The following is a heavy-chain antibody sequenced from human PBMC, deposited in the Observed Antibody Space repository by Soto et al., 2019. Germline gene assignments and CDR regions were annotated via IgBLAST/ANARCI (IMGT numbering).Heavy chain of an antibody. J-gene: IGHJ5*02. CDR2: ISYDGSNK. CDR1: GFTFSSYG. Sequence: GGSLRLSCAASGFTFSSYGMHWVRQAPGKGLEWVAVISYDGSNKYYADSVKGRFTISRDNSKNTLYLQMNSLRAEDTAVYYCAKDSYDILTGYRSPNWFDPWGQGTLVTVSS. CDR3: AKDSYDILTGYRSPNWFDP. D-gene: IGHD3-9*01. V-gene: IGHV3-30*18.